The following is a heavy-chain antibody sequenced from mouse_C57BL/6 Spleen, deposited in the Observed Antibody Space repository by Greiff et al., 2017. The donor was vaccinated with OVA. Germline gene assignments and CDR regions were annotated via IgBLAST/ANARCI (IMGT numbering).Heavy chain of an antibody. J-gene: IGHJ4*01. Sequence: VQLQQSGAELVRPGASVTLSCKASGYTFTDYEMHWVKQTPVHGLEWIGAIDPETGGTAYNQKFKGKAILTADKSSSTAYMELRSLTSEDSAVYYCTRDCRRAMDDWGQGTSVTVSS. CDR1: GYTFTDYE. CDR3: TRDCRRAMDD. V-gene: IGHV1-15*01. CDR2: IDPETGGT.